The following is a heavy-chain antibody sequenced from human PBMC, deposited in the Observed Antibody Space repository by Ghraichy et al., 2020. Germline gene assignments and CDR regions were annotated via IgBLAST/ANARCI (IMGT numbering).Heavy chain of an antibody. CDR2: IYSGGST. D-gene: IGHD6-19*01. Sequence: GGSLRLSCAASGFTVSSNYMSWVRQAPGKGLEWVSVIYSGGSTYYADSVKGRFTISRDNSKNTLYLQMNSLRAEDTAVYYCARDRLWVAGTRYYYYGMDVWGQGTTVTVSS. CDR1: GFTVSSNY. J-gene: IGHJ6*02. CDR3: ARDRLWVAGTRYYYYGMDV. V-gene: IGHV3-53*01.